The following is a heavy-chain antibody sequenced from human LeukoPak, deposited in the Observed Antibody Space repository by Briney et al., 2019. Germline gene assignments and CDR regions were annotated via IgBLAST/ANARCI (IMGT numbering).Heavy chain of an antibody. CDR2: INQSGSS. CDR3: ARGELLWFGEDWFQH. D-gene: IGHD3-10*01. J-gene: IGHJ1*01. CDR1: GGSFSGHY. V-gene: IGHV4-34*01. Sequence: PSETLSLTCAVYGGSFSGHYWSWIRQPPGKGLEWIGEINQSGSSDYNPSLKSRVTMSVDTSKNQFSLKLSSVTAADTAVYYCARGELLWFGEDWFQHWGQDTLVTVSS.